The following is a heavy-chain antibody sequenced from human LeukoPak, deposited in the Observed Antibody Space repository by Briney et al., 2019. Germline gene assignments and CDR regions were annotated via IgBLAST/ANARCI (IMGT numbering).Heavy chain of an antibody. D-gene: IGHD3-22*01. V-gene: IGHV4-39*07. CDR2: IYYSGST. Sequence: SETLSLTCTVSGGSISSYYWGWIRQPPGKGLEWIGSIYYSGSTYYNPSLKSRVTISVDKSKNQFSLKLSSVTAADTAVYYCARDNSGEGFYYDSSGYYSGGRGFDYWGQGTLVTVSS. CDR1: GGSISSYY. J-gene: IGHJ4*02. CDR3: ARDNSGEGFYYDSSGYYSGGRGFDY.